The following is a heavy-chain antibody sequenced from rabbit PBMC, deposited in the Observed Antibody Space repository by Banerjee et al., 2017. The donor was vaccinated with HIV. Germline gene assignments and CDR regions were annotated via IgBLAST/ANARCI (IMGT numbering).Heavy chain of an antibody. CDR1: GFSFSSTCY. V-gene: IGHV1S40*01. D-gene: IGHD6-1*01. Sequence: QSLEESGGGLVQPEGSLTLTCTASGFSFSSTCYMCWVRQAPGKGLEWIACIYAGSSGSTYYASWAKGRFTISKTSSTTVTLQMTSLTAADTATYFCARGSAGYGTYFNLWGPGTLVTVS. CDR3: ARGSAGYGTYFNL. CDR2: IYAGSSGST. J-gene: IGHJ4*01.